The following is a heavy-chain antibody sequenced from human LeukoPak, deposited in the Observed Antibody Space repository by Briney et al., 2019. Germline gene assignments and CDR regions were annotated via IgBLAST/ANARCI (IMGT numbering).Heavy chain of an antibody. V-gene: IGHV1-2*02. CDR2: INPNSGGT. CDR3: ARDRAKSGWHNQFDY. J-gene: IGHJ4*02. Sequence: ASVKVSCKASVYTFTGYYMHWVRQAPGQGLEWMGWINPNSGGTNYAQKFQGRVTMTRDTSIGTAYMELSRLRSDDTAVYYCARDRAKSGWHNQFDYWGQGTLVTVSS. CDR1: VYTFTGYY. D-gene: IGHD6-19*01.